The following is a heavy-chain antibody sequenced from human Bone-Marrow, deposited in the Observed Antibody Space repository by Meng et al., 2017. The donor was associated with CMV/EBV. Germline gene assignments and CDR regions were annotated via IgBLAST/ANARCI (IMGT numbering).Heavy chain of an antibody. CDR3: ATGPSSSLDY. CDR2: IYYSGST. Sequence: SETLSLTCTVSGGSISSYYWSWIRQPPGKGLEWIGYIYYSGSTNYNPSLKSRVTISVDTSKNQFSLKLSSVTAADTAVYYCATGPSSSLDYWGQGTRVTVYS. V-gene: IGHV4-59*12. J-gene: IGHJ4*02. CDR1: GGSISSYY. D-gene: IGHD6-13*01.